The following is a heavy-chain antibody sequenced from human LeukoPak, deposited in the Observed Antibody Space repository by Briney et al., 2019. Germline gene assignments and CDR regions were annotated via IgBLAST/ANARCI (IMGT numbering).Heavy chain of an antibody. CDR3: ARDRSYGLRGIDY. D-gene: IGHD5-18*01. Sequence: GGSLRLSCAASGFTFSSYGMHWVCQAPGQGLERVAVIWYDGSNKYYADSVKGRFTISRDNSKNTLYLQMNSLRGEDTAVYYCARDRSYGLRGIDYGGQGTLVTVS. V-gene: IGHV3-33*01. J-gene: IGHJ4*02. CDR2: IWYDGSNK. CDR1: GFTFSSYG.